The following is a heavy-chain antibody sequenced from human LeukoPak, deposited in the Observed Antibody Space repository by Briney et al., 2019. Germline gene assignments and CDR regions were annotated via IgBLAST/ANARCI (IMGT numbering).Heavy chain of an antibody. J-gene: IGHJ6*02. CDR1: GGSISTDH. Sequence: NPSETLSLTCTVSGGSISTDHWSWIRQPPGKGLEWIGYMYYSGSTNYNPSLKSRVTISVDTSKNQFSLKLSSVTAADTAVYYCARGGSGYDSFYYYGMDVWGQGTTVTVSS. V-gene: IGHV4-59*01. CDR2: MYYSGST. CDR3: ARGGSGYDSFYYYGMDV. D-gene: IGHD5-12*01.